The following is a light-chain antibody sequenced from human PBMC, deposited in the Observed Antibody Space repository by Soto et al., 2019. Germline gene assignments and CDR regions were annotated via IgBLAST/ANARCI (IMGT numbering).Light chain of an antibody. CDR2: YDD. CDR3: AAWDDSLNVVV. Sequence: QSVLTQPPSVYEAPRQRVTISCSGSSSNIGNNAVNWYQQLPGKAPKLLIYYDDLLPSGVSDRFSGSKSGTSASLAISGLQSEYEADYYCAAWDDSLNVVVFGGGTKLTVL. V-gene: IGLV1-36*01. J-gene: IGLJ2*01. CDR1: SSNIGNNA.